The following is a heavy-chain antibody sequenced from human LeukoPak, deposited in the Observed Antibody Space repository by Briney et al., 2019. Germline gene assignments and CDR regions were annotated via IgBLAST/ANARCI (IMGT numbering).Heavy chain of an antibody. CDR3: AKHYVRDLAVVNADC. CDR1: GFTSSSQE. CDR2: ITPGSTYT. V-gene: IGHV3-23*01. J-gene: IGHJ4*02. D-gene: IGHD3-22*01. Sequence: PGGSLRLSCIASGFTSSSQELTWVRQAPGKGLEWVSTITPGSTYTKYADSVAGRFTISRDDSTNTLYLQMNSLRAEDTAVYFCAKHYVRDLAVVNADCWGQGTLVTVSS.